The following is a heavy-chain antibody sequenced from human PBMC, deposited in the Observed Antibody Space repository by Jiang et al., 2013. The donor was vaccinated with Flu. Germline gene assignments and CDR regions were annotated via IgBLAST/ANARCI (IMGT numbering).Heavy chain of an antibody. CDR1: GGSISSSSYY. CDR2: IYYSGST. D-gene: IGHD3-10*01. Sequence: GSGLVKPSETLSLTCTVSGGSISSSSYYWGWIRQPPGKGLEWIGSIYYSGSTYYNPSLKSRVTISVDTSKNQFSLKLSSVTAADTAVYYCARYGSLARLPHGRNWFDPWGQGTLVTVSS. V-gene: IGHV4-39*01. CDR3: ARYGSLARLPHGRNWFDP. J-gene: IGHJ5*02.